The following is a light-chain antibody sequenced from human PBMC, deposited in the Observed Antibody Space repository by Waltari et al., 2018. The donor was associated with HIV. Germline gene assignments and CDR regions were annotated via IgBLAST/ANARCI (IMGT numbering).Light chain of an antibody. CDR3: GADHGSGSNFVWV. Sequence: QPVLTQPPSASASLGASVTLTCTLSSGYSTYKVDCYQQRPGKGPRFVMRVGTGGVVGSKGDGIPDRFSVLGSGLNRYLTIKNIQEEDESDYHCGADHGSGSNFVWVFGGGTKLTVL. CDR2: VGTGGVVG. V-gene: IGLV9-49*01. J-gene: IGLJ3*02. CDR1: SGYSTYK.